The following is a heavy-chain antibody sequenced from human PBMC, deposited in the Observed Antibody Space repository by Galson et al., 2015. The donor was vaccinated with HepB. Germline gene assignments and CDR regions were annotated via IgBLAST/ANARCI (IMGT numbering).Heavy chain of an antibody. CDR1: GFTFSSYW. D-gene: IGHD5-18*01. CDR2: IKQDGSEK. V-gene: IGHV3-7*03. Sequence: SLRLSCAASGFTFSSYWMSWVRQAPGKGLEWVANIKQDGSEKYYVDSVKGRFTISRDNAKNSLYLQMNSLRAEDTAVYYCARAQRFLDTAMVTGYYYYYMDVWGKGTTVTVSS. J-gene: IGHJ6*03. CDR3: ARAQRFLDTAMVTGYYYYYMDV.